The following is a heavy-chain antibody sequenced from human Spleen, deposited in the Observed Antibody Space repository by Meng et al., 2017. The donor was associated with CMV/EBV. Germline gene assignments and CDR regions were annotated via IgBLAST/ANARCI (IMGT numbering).Heavy chain of an antibody. V-gene: IGHV5-51*01. J-gene: IGHJ5*02. CDR2: IYPGDSDT. CDR3: ARVGGYCDSTSCYTTNWFDP. Sequence: TSYWIGWVRQMHGKGLEWMGIIYPGDSDTRYSPSFQGQVTISADKSITTAYLQWSSLKASDTAMYYCARVGGYCDSTSCYTTNWFDPWGQGTLVTVSS. D-gene: IGHD2-2*02. CDR1: TSYW.